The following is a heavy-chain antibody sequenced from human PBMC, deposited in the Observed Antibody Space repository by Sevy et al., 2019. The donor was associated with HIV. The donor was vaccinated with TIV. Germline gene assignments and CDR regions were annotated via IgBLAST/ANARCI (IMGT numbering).Heavy chain of an antibody. CDR3: ARDGDYSNYEGSLDY. D-gene: IGHD4-4*01. V-gene: IGHV1-2*06. J-gene: IGHJ4*02. CDR2: INPNSGGT. CDR1: GYTFTGYY. Sequence: ASVKVSCKASGYTFTGYYMHWVRQAPGQGLEWMGRINPNSGGTNYAQKFQGRVTMTRDTSISTAYMELSRLRSDDTAVYYCARDGDYSNYEGSLDYWGQGTLVTVSS.